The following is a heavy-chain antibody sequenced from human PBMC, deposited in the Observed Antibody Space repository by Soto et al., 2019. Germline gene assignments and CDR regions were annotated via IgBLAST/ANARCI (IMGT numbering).Heavy chain of an antibody. CDR3: ARLETGTGPTG. D-gene: IGHD1-7*01. CDR2: ISGSDGST. V-gene: IGHV3-23*01. CDR1: GFTFSSYA. Sequence: VRLLESGGGLVQPGGSLRLSCAASGFTFSSYAMSWVRQAPGEGLECVSSISGSDGSTYYADSVRGRFPISRDNSKSTLYLQMNSLRAEDTAVYYCARLETGTGPTGWGQGTLVTVSS. J-gene: IGHJ4*02.